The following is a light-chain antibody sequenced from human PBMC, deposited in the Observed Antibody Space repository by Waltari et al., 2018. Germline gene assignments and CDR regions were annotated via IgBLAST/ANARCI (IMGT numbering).Light chain of an antibody. CDR2: DVT. Sequence: QSALTQPASVSGSPGQSITISCSGTSSDVGGYNSVTWYQQHPGNAPNLIIFDVTRWPSGVSNRFSGSKSGNTASLTIFGLQAEDEADYYCASYTSTRTVVFGGGTRVTVL. CDR1: SSDVGGYNS. CDR3: ASYTSTRTVV. V-gene: IGLV2-14*03. J-gene: IGLJ2*01.